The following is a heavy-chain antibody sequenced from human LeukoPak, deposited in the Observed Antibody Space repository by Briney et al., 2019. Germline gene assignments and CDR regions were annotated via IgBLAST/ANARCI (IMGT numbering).Heavy chain of an antibody. V-gene: IGHV3-23*01. CDR3: AKHYYDSSGYFDPGSFDY. Sequence: GGSLRLSCAASGFTFSSYAMSWVRQAPGKGLEWVSAISGSGGSTYYADSVKGRLTISRDNSKNTLYLQMNSLRAEDTAVYYCAKHYYDSSGYFDPGSFDYWGQGTLVTVSS. CDR1: GFTFSSYA. J-gene: IGHJ4*02. D-gene: IGHD3-22*01. CDR2: ISGSGGST.